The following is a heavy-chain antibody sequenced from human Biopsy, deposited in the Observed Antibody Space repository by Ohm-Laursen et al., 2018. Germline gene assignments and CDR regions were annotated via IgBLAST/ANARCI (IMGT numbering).Heavy chain of an antibody. CDR1: GFTFSSYA. J-gene: IGHJ4*02. V-gene: IGHV3-23*01. D-gene: IGHD3-22*01. CDR3: AKDQGYYYDRSVYYYLDY. CDR2: TTSSGDTT. Sequence: SLRLSCTASGFTFSSYAMSWVRQAPGKGLEWVSATTSSGDTTYYSDSVKGRFTISRDSSKNTLHLQMNSLRAEDTAVYYCAKDQGYYYDRSVYYYLDYWGQGTLVTVSS.